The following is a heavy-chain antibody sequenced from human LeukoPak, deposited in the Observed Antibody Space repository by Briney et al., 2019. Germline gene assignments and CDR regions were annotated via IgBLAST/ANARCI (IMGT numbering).Heavy chain of an antibody. Sequence: GGSLRLSCATSGLTFTNAWMSWFRQAPGKGLEWVGRIKSKTDGGTSDYAAPVQGRFTISRDNSKNMLYLQMNSLRAEDTAVYYCAKARSGWYPDAFDIWGQGTMVTVSS. J-gene: IGHJ3*02. V-gene: IGHV3-15*01. CDR2: IKSKTDGGTS. D-gene: IGHD6-19*01. CDR3: AKARSGWYPDAFDI. CDR1: GLTFTNAW.